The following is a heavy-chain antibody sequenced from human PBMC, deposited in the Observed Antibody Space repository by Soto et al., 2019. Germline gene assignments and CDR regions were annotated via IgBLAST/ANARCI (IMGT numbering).Heavy chain of an antibody. J-gene: IGHJ6*03. D-gene: IGHD2-15*01. V-gene: IGHV1-8*01. CDR2: MNPNSGNT. CDR3: ARIDGCSGGRCYDYHYYLAV. CDR1: GYTFTSYD. Sequence: ASVKVSCKASGYTFTSYDINWVRQATGQGLEWMGWMNPNSGNTGYAQKFQGRVTMTRNTSISTAYMELSSLRSEDTAVYYCARIDGCSGGRCYDYHYYLAVPGQGTSVPVSS.